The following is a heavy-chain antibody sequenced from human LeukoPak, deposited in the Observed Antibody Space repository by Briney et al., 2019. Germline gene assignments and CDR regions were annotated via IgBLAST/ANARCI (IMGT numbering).Heavy chain of an antibody. D-gene: IGHD1-14*01. CDR3: AKDRGGSIEPYFDY. V-gene: IGHV3-9*01. Sequence: PGGSLRLSCAASGFTFDDYAMHWVRQAPGKGLEWVSGISWNSGSIGYADSVKGRFTISRDNAKNSLYLQMNSLRAEDTALYYCAKDRGGSIEPYFDYWGQGTLVTVSS. J-gene: IGHJ4*02. CDR1: GFTFDDYA. CDR2: ISWNSGSI.